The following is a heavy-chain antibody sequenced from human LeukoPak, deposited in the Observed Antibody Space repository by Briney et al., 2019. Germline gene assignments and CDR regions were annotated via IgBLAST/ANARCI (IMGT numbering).Heavy chain of an antibody. CDR1: GFTFSGYG. CDR2: IWYDGNNK. CDR3: ANAYSSSWYAGGFGY. D-gene: IGHD6-13*01. V-gene: IGHV3-33*06. Sequence: GGSLRLSCAASGFTFSGYGMHWVRQAPDKGLEWVAVIWYDGNNKYYADSVKGRFTISRDNSKNTLYLQMNSLRAGDTAVYYCANAYSSSWYAGGFGYWGQGTLVTVSS. J-gene: IGHJ4*02.